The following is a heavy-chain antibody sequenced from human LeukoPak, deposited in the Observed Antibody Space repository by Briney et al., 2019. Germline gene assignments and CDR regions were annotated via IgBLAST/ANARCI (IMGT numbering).Heavy chain of an antibody. Sequence: SETLSLTCTVSGGSFSSGDYYWNWIRQPPGKGLEWIGYIFYSGSTNYNPSLKSRVTISVDTSKSQFSLKLSSVTAADTAVYYCAMRRDGYDYFFDYWGQGTLVTVSS. D-gene: IGHD5-24*01. CDR2: IFYSGST. V-gene: IGHV4-61*08. J-gene: IGHJ4*02. CDR3: AMRRDGYDYFFDY. CDR1: GGSFSSGDYY.